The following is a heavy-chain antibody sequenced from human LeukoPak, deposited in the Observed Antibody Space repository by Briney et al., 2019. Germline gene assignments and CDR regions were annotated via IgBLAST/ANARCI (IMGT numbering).Heavy chain of an antibody. J-gene: IGHJ4*02. CDR3: ARRYYYNLGSFPFDF. D-gene: IGHD3-10*01. V-gene: IGHV4-31*03. CDR2: IYYSGST. Sequence: SETLSLTCTVSGGSISSGGYYWSWIRQHPGKGLEWIGYIYYSGSTYYNPSLKSRVTISVDTSKNQFSLKLSSVTAADTAVYYCARRYYYNLGSFPFDFWGQGTLVTVSS. CDR1: GGSISSGGYY.